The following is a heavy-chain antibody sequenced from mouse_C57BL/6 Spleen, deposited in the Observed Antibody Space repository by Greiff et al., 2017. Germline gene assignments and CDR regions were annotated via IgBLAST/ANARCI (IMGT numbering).Heavy chain of an antibody. CDR2: ISDGGSYT. D-gene: IGHD2-1*01. CDR3: AIDDYGNYDGIFAY. V-gene: IGHV5-4*01. Sequence: EVMLVESGGGLVKPGGSLKLSCAASGFTFSSYAMSWVRQTPDKRLEWVATISDGGSYTYYPDNVKGRFTISRDNAKNNLYLPMSHLKSEDTAMYYCAIDDYGNYDGIFAYWGQGTLVTVSA. CDR1: GFTFSSYA. J-gene: IGHJ3*01.